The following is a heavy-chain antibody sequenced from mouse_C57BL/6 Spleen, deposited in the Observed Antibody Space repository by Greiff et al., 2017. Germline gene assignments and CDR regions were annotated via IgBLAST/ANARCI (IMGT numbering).Heavy chain of an antibody. CDR1: GYTFTDHT. J-gene: IGHJ3*01. V-gene: IGHV1-78*01. CDR3: AMNYYYGSSYVAY. Sequence: VQLQQSDAELVKPGASVKISCKVSGYTFTDHTIHWMKQRPEQGLEWIRYIYPRDGSTKYNEKFKGKATLTADKSSSTAYMQLNSLTSEDSAVYFCAMNYYYGSSYVAYWGQGTLVTVSA. CDR2: IYPRDGST. D-gene: IGHD1-1*01.